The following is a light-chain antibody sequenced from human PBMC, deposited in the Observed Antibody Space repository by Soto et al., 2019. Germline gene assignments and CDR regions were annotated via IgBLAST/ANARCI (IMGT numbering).Light chain of an antibody. CDR3: QQYGSSGT. CDR1: QSVSNNY. CDR2: GAS. Sequence: EIVLTQSPGTLSLSRGERATLSCRASQSVSNNYLAWYQQKPGQAPRLLIYGASNRATGIPDRFSGSGSGTDFTLTISRLEPEDFALYYCQQYGSSGTFGQATKVDIK. J-gene: IGKJ1*01. V-gene: IGKV3-20*01.